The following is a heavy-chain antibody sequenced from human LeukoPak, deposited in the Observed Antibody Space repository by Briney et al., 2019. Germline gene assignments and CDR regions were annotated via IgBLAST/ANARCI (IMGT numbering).Heavy chain of an antibody. J-gene: IGHJ4*02. CDR2: IYSGGST. V-gene: IGHV3-53*01. Sequence: PGGSLSLSCAASGFPFSSNYMSWVRQAPGKRLEWVSVIYSGGSTYYEDSVKGRFTISRDNSKNTLYLQMNSLRAEDTAVYYCARVAFRSSSYISGIEYWGQGTLVTVSS. CDR3: ARVAFRSSSYISGIEY. CDR1: GFPFSSNY. D-gene: IGHD6-6*01.